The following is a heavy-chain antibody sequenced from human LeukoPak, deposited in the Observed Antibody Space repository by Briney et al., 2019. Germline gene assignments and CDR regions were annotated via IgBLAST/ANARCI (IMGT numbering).Heavy chain of an antibody. V-gene: IGHV3-30-3*01. Sequence: GRSLRLSCAASGFTFSSYAMHWVRQAPGKGLEWVAVISYDGSNKYYAGSVKGRFTISRDNSKNTLYLQMNSLRAEDTAVYYCARPLAYCGGDCFGDYYYYGMDVWGQGTTVTVSS. D-gene: IGHD2-21*02. CDR2: ISYDGSNK. CDR3: ARPLAYCGGDCFGDYYYYGMDV. J-gene: IGHJ6*02. CDR1: GFTFSSYA.